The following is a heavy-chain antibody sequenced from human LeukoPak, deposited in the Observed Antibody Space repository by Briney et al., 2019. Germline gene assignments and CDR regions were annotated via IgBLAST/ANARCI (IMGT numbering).Heavy chain of an antibody. D-gene: IGHD3-3*01. J-gene: IGHJ4*02. CDR2: INWNGGST. V-gene: IGHV3-20*04. CDR3: ARVKGSGYRNSIDY. Sequence: GGSLRLSCAASGFTFDDYAMNWVRQAPGKGLEWVSGINWNGGSTYYRDSVKGRLTISRDNAKNSLYLQMNSLRAEDAALYYCARVKGSGYRNSIDYWGQGTLVTVSS. CDR1: GFTFDDYA.